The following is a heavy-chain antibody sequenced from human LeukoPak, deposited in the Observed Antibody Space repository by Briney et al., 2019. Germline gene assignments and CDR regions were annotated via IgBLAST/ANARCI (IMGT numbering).Heavy chain of an antibody. V-gene: IGHV1-2*02. CDR2: INPNSGET. CDR3: ARDRDYSNTERGFDY. Sequence: ASVKVSCKTSGYTFSDYYIHWVRQAPGQGLEWMGWINPNSGETKSAQKFQGRVTMTGDTSISTAHMELRRVTPDDTAVYYCARDRDYSNTERGFDYWGRGTLVTVSS. D-gene: IGHD4-11*01. CDR1: GYTFSDYY. J-gene: IGHJ4*02.